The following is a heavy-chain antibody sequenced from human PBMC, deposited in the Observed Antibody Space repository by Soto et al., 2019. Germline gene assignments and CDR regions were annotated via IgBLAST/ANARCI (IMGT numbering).Heavy chain of an antibody. D-gene: IGHD6-19*01. J-gene: IGHJ1*01. CDR2: ISGSGGST. Sequence: GGSLRLSXAASGFTFSSYAMSWVRQAPGKGLEWVSAISGSGGSTYYADSVKGRFTISRDNSKNTLYLQMNSLRAEDTAVYYCAKNPLGEQWLQYFQHWGQGTLVTVSS. CDR1: GFTFSSYA. CDR3: AKNPLGEQWLQYFQH. V-gene: IGHV3-23*01.